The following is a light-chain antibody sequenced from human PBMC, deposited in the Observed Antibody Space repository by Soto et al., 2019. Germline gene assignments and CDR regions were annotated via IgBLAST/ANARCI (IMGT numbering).Light chain of an antibody. CDR1: QSISTF. J-gene: IGKJ1*01. Sequence: DIQMTQSPSSLSASVGDRVSVTCRASQSISTFLNWYQQRPGEAPKLLIYAASSLQSGVPSRFRGRGSVADFTLTIGSLQPEDFATYYCQQSYTTPRTLGQGTKVEVK. CDR2: AAS. CDR3: QQSYTTPRT. V-gene: IGKV1-39*01.